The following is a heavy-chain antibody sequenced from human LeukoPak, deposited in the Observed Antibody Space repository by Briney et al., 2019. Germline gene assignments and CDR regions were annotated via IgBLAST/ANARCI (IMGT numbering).Heavy chain of an antibody. D-gene: IGHD3-22*01. CDR2: IKQDGSEK. J-gene: IGHJ5*02. V-gene: IGHV3-7*03. CDR3: ARVRHYYDSSGYYKS. CDR1: GLTFSIHW. Sequence: AGGSLRLSCAASGLTFSIHWMNWVRQAPGKGLEWVANIKQDGSEKYYVDSVKGRFTISRDNAKNSLYLQMNSLRAEDTAVYYCARVRHYYDSSGYYKSWGQGTLVTVSS.